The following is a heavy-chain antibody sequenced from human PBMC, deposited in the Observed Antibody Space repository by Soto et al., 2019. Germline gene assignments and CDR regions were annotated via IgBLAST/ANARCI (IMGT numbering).Heavy chain of an antibody. V-gene: IGHV1-69*12. CDR1: GGTFSSYA. Sequence: QVQLVQSGAEVKKPGSSVKVSCKASGGTFSSYAIDWVRQAPGQGLAWMGGIIPIFGTADYAQKFQVRVTITAEESTSTAYMEMSSLRSEDTAVYYCARGQTGGGWGYYFDYWGQGTLVTVSS. CDR2: IIPIFGTA. D-gene: IGHD3-16*01. CDR3: ARGQTGGGWGYYFDY. J-gene: IGHJ4*02.